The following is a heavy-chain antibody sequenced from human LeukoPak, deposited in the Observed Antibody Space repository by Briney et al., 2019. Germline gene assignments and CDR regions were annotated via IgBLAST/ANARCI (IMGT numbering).Heavy chain of an antibody. CDR1: GFTFSSYA. V-gene: IGHV3-23*01. D-gene: IGHD3-3*01. CDR2: ISGSGGNT. J-gene: IGHJ4*02. Sequence: GGSLRLSYAPSGFTFSSYAMSWVRQAPGRGLEWVSAISGSGGNTYYADSVTGLFTSSRDNSKNTLYLHMISLRAEDTAVYYCSKVQYDFWGGYYDYWGQGTLATVSS. CDR3: SKVQYDFWGGYYDY.